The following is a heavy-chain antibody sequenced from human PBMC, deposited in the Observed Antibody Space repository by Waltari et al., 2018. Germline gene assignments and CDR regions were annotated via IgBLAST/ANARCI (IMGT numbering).Heavy chain of an antibody. Sequence: EVQLVESGGGLVQPGGSLRLSCAASGFTFSSYWMSWVRQAPGKGLEWVANIKQDGMEKYYVEAGKGRFTRSRDNAKNSLYLQMNSLRAEDTAVYYCARAVGDYDAFDIWGQGTMVTVSS. CDR2: IKQDGMEK. D-gene: IGHD4-17*01. CDR3: ARAVGDYDAFDI. CDR1: GFTFSSYW. J-gene: IGHJ3*02. V-gene: IGHV3-7*01.